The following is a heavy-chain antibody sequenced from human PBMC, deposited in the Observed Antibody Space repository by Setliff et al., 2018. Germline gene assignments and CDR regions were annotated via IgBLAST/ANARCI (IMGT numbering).Heavy chain of an antibody. J-gene: IGHJ4*02. CDR1: GFTFSSYA. V-gene: IGHV3-66*01. CDR3: VRGLPFDY. Sequence: PGGSLRLSCAASGFTFSSYAMSWVRQAPGKGPEYVSIIYTDGTTYYTDSVKGRFTISRDNSKNTLYLQLNSLRAEDTAVYYCVRGLPFDYWGQGTLVTVSS. CDR2: IYTDGTT.